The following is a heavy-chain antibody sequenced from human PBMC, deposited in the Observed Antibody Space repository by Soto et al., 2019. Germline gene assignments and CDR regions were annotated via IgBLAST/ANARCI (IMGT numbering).Heavy chain of an antibody. V-gene: IGHV3-33*01. Sequence: QVQLVESGGGVVQPGRSLRLSCAASGFTFSSYGMHWVRQAPGKGLEWVAVIWYDGSNKYYADSVKGRFTISRDNSENTLYLQMNSLRAEDTAVYYCARDRTYYDGLTRELDYWGQGTLVTVSS. CDR1: GFTFSSYG. CDR2: IWYDGSNK. J-gene: IGHJ4*02. CDR3: ARDRTYYDGLTRELDY. D-gene: IGHD3-22*01.